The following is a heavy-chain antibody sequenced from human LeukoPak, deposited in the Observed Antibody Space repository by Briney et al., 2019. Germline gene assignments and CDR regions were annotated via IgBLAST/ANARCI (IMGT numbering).Heavy chain of an antibody. Sequence: GGSLRLSCAVSGFSFSGYWMSWVRQAPGKGLEWVANIKQGGSEKFYVDSVTGRFTISRDNAKNSLYLQMNSLRVEDTAVYYCARVRGDYNFDYWGQGTLVTVSS. D-gene: IGHD4-11*01. V-gene: IGHV3-7*04. CDR1: GFSFSGYW. CDR3: ARVRGDYNFDY. J-gene: IGHJ4*02. CDR2: IKQGGSEK.